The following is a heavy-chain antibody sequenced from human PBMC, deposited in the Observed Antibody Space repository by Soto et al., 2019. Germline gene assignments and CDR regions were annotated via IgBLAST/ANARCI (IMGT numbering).Heavy chain of an antibody. D-gene: IGHD2-2*01. V-gene: IGHV3-23*01. CDR1: GFTFSSYA. CDR2: ISGSGGST. Sequence: GGSLRLSCAASGFTFSSYAMSWVRQAPGKGLEWVSAISGSGGSTYYADSVEGRFTISRDNSKNTLYLQMNSLRAEDTAVYYCAKDSLSWDCSSTSCYYDNWGQGTLVTVSS. CDR3: AKDSLSWDCSSTSCYYDN. J-gene: IGHJ4*03.